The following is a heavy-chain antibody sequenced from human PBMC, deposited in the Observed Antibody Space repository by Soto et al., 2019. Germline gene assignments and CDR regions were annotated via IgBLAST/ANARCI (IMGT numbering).Heavy chain of an antibody. D-gene: IGHD2-2*01. J-gene: IGHJ3*02. Sequence: SQTLSLTCAISGDSVSSNSAAWNWIRQSPSRGLEWLGRTYYRSKWYNDYAVSVKSRITINPDTSKNQFSLQLNSVTPEDTAVYYCARDHLYCSSTSCYFNDAFDSWGQGTMVTVSS. V-gene: IGHV6-1*01. CDR1: GDSVSSNSAA. CDR3: ARDHLYCSSTSCYFNDAFDS. CDR2: TYYRSKWYN.